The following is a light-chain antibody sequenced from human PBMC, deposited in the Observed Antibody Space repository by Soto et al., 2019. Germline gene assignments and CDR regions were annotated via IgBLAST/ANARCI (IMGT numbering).Light chain of an antibody. CDR2: EVS. J-gene: IGLJ3*02. CDR1: RSDVGGYNS. CDR3: SSFTTTNTWV. V-gene: IGLV2-14*01. Sequence: QSALTQPASVSGSPGQSITISCTGTRSDVGGYNSVCWHQQHPGKAPKLIIYEVSNRPSGISDRFSASKSGNTASLTISGLQADDEADYYCSSFTTTNTWVFGGGTKVT.